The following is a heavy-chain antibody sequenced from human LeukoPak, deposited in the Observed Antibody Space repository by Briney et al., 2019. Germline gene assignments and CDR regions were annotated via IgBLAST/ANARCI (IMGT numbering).Heavy chain of an antibody. Sequence: PSETLSLTCTVSGGSISSYYWSWIRQPPGKGLEWIGYIYYSGSTNNNPSLKSRVTISVDTSKNQFSLKLSSVTAADTAVYYCARNYYDRSGYYYLYYYYYMDVWGKGTTVTVSS. CDR2: IYYSGST. CDR3: ARNYYDRSGYYYLYYYYYMDV. J-gene: IGHJ6*03. CDR1: GGSISSYY. V-gene: IGHV4-59*01. D-gene: IGHD3-22*01.